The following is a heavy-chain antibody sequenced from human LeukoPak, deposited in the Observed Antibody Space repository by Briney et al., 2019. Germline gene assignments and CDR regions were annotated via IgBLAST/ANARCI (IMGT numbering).Heavy chain of an antibody. V-gene: IGHV1-46*01. J-gene: IGHJ4*02. CDR2: ISPSGGST. CDR3: ARDGAAAGNYFDY. D-gene: IGHD6-13*01. Sequence: ASVKVSCKAFGYTFTSNYMHWVRQAPGQGPEWMGVISPSGGSTTYAQKFQGRVTMTRDMSTSTVYMELSSLRSEDTAVYYCARDGAAAGNYFDYWGQGTLVTVSS. CDR1: GYTFTSNY.